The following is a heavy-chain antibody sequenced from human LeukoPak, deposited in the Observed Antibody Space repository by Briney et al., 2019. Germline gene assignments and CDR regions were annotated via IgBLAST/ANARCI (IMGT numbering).Heavy chain of an antibody. V-gene: IGHV1-8*02. CDR2: MNPNSGNT. J-gene: IGHJ4*02. Sequence: ASVKVSCKASGYTFTSYDINWVRQATGQGLEWMGWMNPNSGNTGYAQKFQGRVTMTRDTSSSTVYMELSSLRSEDTAVYYCARDPYDILTGYDYWGQGTLVTVSS. D-gene: IGHD3-9*01. CDR1: GYTFTSYD. CDR3: ARDPYDILTGYDY.